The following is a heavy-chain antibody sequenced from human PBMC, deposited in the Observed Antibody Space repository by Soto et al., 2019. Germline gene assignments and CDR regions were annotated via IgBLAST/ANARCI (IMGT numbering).Heavy chain of an antibody. CDR2: ISSSSRYI. Sequence: GGYLRPSGAASGFTFSSYSMHWDRQAPGNGLECVSSISSSSRYIYYADSVKRPFTLSRDNANNSLYLQMNSLRAEDTAVYYYARPGYEFWTGYFHYYFDSCGQGTLVTVSS. CDR1: GFTFSSYS. J-gene: IGHJ4*02. CDR3: ARPGYEFWTGYFHYYFDS. D-gene: IGHD3-3*01. V-gene: IGHV3-21*01.